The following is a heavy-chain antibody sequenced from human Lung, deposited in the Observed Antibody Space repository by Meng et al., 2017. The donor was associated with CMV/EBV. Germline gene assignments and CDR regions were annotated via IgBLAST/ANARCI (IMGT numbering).Heavy chain of an antibody. CDR1: GFTFSTYD. CDR2: IGTVGDT. Sequence: GGSLKISCTASGFTFSTYDFHWVRQPTGKGLEWVSSIGTVGDTYSIGSVKGRFIISREDAKNSVYLQMNGLRDGDTGLYYCARARSPTHFDYWGQGARVTVSS. V-gene: IGHV3-13*01. CDR3: ARARSPTHFDY. J-gene: IGHJ4*02.